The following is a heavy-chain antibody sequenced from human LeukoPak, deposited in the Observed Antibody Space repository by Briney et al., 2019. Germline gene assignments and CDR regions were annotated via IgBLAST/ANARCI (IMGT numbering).Heavy chain of an antibody. CDR2: INTNTGNP. V-gene: IGHV7-4-1*02. J-gene: IGHJ6*03. CDR3: ARVRYFDWPPEYDYYYYMDV. D-gene: IGHD3-9*01. Sequence: ASVKVSCKASGYTFTGYYIHWVRQAPGQGLEWMGWINTNTGNPTYAQGFTGRFVFSLDTSVSTAYLQISSLKAEDTAVYYCARVRYFDWPPEYDYYYYMDVWGKGTTVTVSS. CDR1: GYTFTGYY.